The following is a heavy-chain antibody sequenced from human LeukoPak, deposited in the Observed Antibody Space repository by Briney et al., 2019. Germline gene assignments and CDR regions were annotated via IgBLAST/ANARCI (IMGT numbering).Heavy chain of an antibody. V-gene: IGHV3-30*04. CDR3: ARGSTLLWFGDMDV. D-gene: IGHD3-10*01. J-gene: IGHJ6*03. Sequence: GGSLRLSCAASGFIFSRYAMHWVRQAPGKPLEWAADISYGGRNKNYADSVKGRFRISRDNSKNTLYLQMNSLRVEDTAVYYCARGSTLLWFGDMDVWGKGTTVTVSS. CDR2: ISYGGRNK. CDR1: GFIFSRYA.